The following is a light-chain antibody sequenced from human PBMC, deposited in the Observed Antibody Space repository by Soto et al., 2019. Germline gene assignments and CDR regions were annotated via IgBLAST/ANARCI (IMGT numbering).Light chain of an antibody. V-gene: IGKV3-20*01. J-gene: IGKJ4*01. CDR2: GAS. Sequence: EIVLTQSPGTLSLSPGERATLSCRASQSVSSSYLAWYQQKPGQAPRLLIYGASSRATGIPDRFSGSGSGTDFTLTISRLEPEAFAVYYCQQYGSSFLLTFGGGTKVEIK. CDR1: QSVSSSY. CDR3: QQYGSSFLLT.